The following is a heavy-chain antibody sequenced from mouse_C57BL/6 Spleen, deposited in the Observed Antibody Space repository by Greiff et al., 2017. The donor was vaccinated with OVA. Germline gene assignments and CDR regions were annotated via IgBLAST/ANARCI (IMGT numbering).Heavy chain of an antibody. Sequence: VQLKQSGPELVKPGASVKISCKASGYSFTGYYMNWVKQSPEKSLEWIGEINPSTGGTTYNQKFKAKATLTVDKSSSTAYMQLKSLTSEDSAVYYSARRDGSRGCYAMDYWGQGTSVTVSS. CDR2: INPSTGGT. CDR1: GYSFTGYY. CDR3: ARRDGSRGCYAMDY. J-gene: IGHJ4*01. V-gene: IGHV1-42*01. D-gene: IGHD1-1*01.